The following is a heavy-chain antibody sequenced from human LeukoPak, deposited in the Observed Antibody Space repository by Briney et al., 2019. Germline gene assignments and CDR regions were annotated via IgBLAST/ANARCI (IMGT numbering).Heavy chain of an antibody. V-gene: IGHV3-64D*09. D-gene: IGHD6-13*01. J-gene: IGHJ5*02. CDR2: ISSNGGST. CDR3: VKGGYRSSWYGTLFNWFDP. CDR1: GFTFSSYA. Sequence: GGSLRLSCSASGFTFSSYAMHWVRQAPGKGLEYVSAISSNGGSTYYADSVKGRFTISRDNSKNTLYLQMSSLRAEGTAVYYCVKGGYRSSWYGTLFNWFDPWGQGTLVTVSS.